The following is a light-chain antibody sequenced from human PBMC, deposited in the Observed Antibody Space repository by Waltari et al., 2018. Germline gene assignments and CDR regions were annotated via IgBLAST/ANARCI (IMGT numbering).Light chain of an antibody. V-gene: IGKV3-11*01. CDR2: DAP. CDR1: QSVSSY. J-gene: IGKJ1*01. Sequence: EIVLTQSPATLSLSPGESATLSCRASQSVSSYVAWYQQKPGQAPRPLIYDAPNRATGIPARFSGSGSGTDFTLTISSLETEDFAVYYCQQRSNWPPTFGQGTKVEIK. CDR3: QQRSNWPPT.